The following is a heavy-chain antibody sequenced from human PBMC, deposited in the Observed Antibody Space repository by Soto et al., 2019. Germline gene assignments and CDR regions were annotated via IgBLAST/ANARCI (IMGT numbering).Heavy chain of an antibody. D-gene: IGHD2-2*01. CDR2: IRSKGYGGTT. J-gene: IGHJ6*02. Sequence: GGSLRLSCTGSGFTFGDFGMSWFRQATGKGLEWLSFIRSKGYGGTTESAASVRGRFITSRDDSKSIAYLQMNSLKTEDTAVYYCASLTSWSQEYYYGMDFWGQGTTVSVSS. CDR1: GFTFGDFG. CDR3: ASLTSWSQEYYYGMDF. V-gene: IGHV3-49*03.